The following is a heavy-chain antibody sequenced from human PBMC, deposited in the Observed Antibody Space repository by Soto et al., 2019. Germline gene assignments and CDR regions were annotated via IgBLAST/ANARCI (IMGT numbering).Heavy chain of an antibody. CDR1: GFTFRSYS. CDR2: ISGSGHRS. Sequence: EMQLLESGGGLVQPGGSLSLSCTVSGFTFRSYSMTWVRQAPGRGLEWVSAISGSGHRSYYADSVKGRFTISRDNSRDTLYLQMNSLRAEDTALYYCAKYHGYSYDSRYFDSWGQGTPVTVSS. CDR3: AKYHGYSYDSRYFDS. J-gene: IGHJ4*02. V-gene: IGHV3-23*01. D-gene: IGHD5-18*01.